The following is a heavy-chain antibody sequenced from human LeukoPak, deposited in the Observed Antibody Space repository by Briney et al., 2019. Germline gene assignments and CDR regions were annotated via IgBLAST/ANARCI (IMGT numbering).Heavy chain of an antibody. D-gene: IGHD3-22*01. CDR2: ISGSGGST. V-gene: IGHV3-23*01. CDR1: GFTFNSYA. J-gene: IGHJ2*01. Sequence: GGSLRLSCAASGFTFNSYAMTWVRQAPGKGLEWVSGISGSGGSTYYADSVKGRLTISRDNSKNTLYLQMDSLRAEDTAVYYCAKVGIRISLIVVVFTTADDWYFDLWGRGTLVTVSS. CDR3: AKVGIRISLIVVVFTTADDWYFDL.